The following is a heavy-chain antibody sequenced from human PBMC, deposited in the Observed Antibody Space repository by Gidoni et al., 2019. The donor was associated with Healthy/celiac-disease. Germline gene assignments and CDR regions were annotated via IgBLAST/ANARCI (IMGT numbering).Heavy chain of an antibody. D-gene: IGHD6-13*01. Sequence: QVQLVESGGGVVQPGRSLRLSCAASGFTFSSYGMHWVRQAPGKGLEWVAVISYDGSNKYYADSVKGRFTISRDNSKNTLYLQMNSLRAEDTAVYYCAKPYEAAAGTPGGAFDIWGQGTMVTVSS. J-gene: IGHJ3*02. CDR1: GFTFSSYG. CDR2: ISYDGSNK. CDR3: AKPYEAAAGTPGGAFDI. V-gene: IGHV3-30*18.